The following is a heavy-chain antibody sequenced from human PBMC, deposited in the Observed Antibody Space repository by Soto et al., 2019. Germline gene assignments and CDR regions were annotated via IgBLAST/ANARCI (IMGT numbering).Heavy chain of an antibody. CDR3: ATRTSVFGIVTFY. J-gene: IGHJ4*02. CDR1: GDSVSNGNW. Sequence: QVQLKESGPGLVTPWGTLSLTCAVSGDSVSNGNWWCWVRQPPGRGLEWVGEIHQSGDTNYNPSLKSRGTVSADRSNNQYSLRLNSVTAADTAMYYCATRTSVFGIVTFYWGQGILVTVSS. V-gene: IGHV4-4*02. CDR2: IHQSGDT. D-gene: IGHD3-16*01.